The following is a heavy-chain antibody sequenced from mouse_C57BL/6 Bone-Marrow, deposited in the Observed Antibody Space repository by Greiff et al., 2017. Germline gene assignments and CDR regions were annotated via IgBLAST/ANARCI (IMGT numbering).Heavy chain of an antibody. CDR3: GRHPLYDGSSLAWFAY. J-gene: IGHJ3*01. D-gene: IGHD1-1*01. Sequence: GGGLVQPKGSLKLSCSASGFRFNPSALHWVRHAPCTCFDLVARIRSKSNNYATYYSDSVKDRFTISRDDSESMLYLQMNNLKTEDTAMYYCGRHPLYDGSSLAWFAYWGQGTLVTVSA. CDR2: IRSKSNNYAT. CDR1: GFRFNPSA. V-gene: IGHV10-1*01.